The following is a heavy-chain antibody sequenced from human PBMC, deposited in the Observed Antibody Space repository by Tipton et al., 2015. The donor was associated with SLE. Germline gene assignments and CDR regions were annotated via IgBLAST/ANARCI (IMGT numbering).Heavy chain of an antibody. Sequence: SLRLSCAASGITFSNYVMSWVRQAPGKGLEWVSGISGSGISTNFADSVMGRFTISRDNSKNTLFLQMNSLRAEDTAIYYCAKSAVRGFWSGYYDFDHWGKGTLVTVSS. V-gene: IGHV3-23*01. D-gene: IGHD3-3*01. CDR2: ISGSGIST. CDR1: GITFSNYV. CDR3: AKSAVRGFWSGYYDFDH. J-gene: IGHJ4*02.